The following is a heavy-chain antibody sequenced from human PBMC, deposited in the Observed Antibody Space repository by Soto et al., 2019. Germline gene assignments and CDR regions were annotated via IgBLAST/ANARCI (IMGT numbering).Heavy chain of an antibody. J-gene: IGHJ5*02. V-gene: IGHV3-72*01. Sequence: GGSMILSCAASEFTISYHYMDLVRQNPGKGLEWVGRVRNKANGYTTQYAPSVKGRFTISRDDSKNSLFLQMNNLKTDDTAVYYCNRGTGRQVPEPLDPWGQGALVTVSS. CDR2: VRNKANGYTT. CDR1: EFTISYHY. D-gene: IGHD1-1*01. CDR3: NRGTGRQVPEPLDP.